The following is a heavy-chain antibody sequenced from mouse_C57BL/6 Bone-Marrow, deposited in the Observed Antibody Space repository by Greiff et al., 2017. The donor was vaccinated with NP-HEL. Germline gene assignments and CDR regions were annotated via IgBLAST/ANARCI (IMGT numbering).Heavy chain of an antibody. D-gene: IGHD1-1*01. CDR2: IYPSDSET. J-gene: IGHJ1*03. CDR3: ARLDTTVVATRYFDV. CDR1: GYTFTSYW. Sequence: QVQLKQPGAELVRPGSSVKLSCKASGYTFTSYWMDWVKQRPGQGLEWIGNIYPSDSETHYNQKFKDKATLTVDKSSSTAYRQLSSLTSEDSAVYYCARLDTTVVATRYFDVWGTGTTVTVSS. V-gene: IGHV1-61*01.